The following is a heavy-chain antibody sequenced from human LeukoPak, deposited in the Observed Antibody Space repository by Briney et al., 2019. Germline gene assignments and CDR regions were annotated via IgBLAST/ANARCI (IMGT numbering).Heavy chain of an antibody. CDR3: TGDMTTITNFDY. CDR2: IYSGGST. Sequence: GGSLRLSCAASGFTVSNNYMSWVRQAPGKGLEWVSVIYSGGSTYYADSVKGRFTISRDNAKNTLYLQMNSLRAEDTAIYYCTGDMTTITNFDYWGQGTLVTVSS. J-gene: IGHJ4*02. V-gene: IGHV3-53*01. CDR1: GFTVSNNY. D-gene: IGHD4-11*01.